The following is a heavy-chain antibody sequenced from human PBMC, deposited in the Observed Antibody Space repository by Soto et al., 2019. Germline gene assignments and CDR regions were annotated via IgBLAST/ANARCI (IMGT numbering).Heavy chain of an antibody. CDR1: GGTFSSYA. CDR2: IIPIFGTA. V-gene: IGHV1-69*12. Sequence: QVQLVQSGAEVKKPGSSVKVSCKASGGTFSSYAISWVRQAPGQGLEWMGGIIPIFGTANYAQKLQGRVTITADESTRTVYMELSRLICQATAVYYGASRSVPTAVHYGIDVWGQGTTVTVA. J-gene: IGHJ6*02. D-gene: IGHD2-2*02. CDR3: ASRSVPTAVHYGIDV.